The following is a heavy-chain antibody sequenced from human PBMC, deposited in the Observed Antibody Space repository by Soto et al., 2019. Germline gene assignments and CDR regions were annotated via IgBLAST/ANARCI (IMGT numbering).Heavy chain of an antibody. D-gene: IGHD6-13*01. V-gene: IGHV1-46*01. CDR1: GYTFTKYY. J-gene: IGHJ5*02. Sequence: ASVKVSCKASGYTFTKYYLHWVRQAPGHGLEWVGIIGPSYGDTTNSQSFQGRLIITRDTSTSTVYMELSSLRSEDTAVYYCVRRHVSATGIDWFDPWGQGTLVTVSS. CDR2: IGPSYGDT. CDR3: VRRHVSATGIDWFDP.